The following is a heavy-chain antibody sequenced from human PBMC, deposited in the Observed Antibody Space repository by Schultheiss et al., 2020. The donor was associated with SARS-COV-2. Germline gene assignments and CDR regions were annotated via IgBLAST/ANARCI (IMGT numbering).Heavy chain of an antibody. CDR1: GGSFSGYY. CDR3: ARRSRGLNWFDP. V-gene: IGHV4-59*08. CDR2: IYYSGST. D-gene: IGHD1-26*01. J-gene: IGHJ5*02. Sequence: SQTLSLTCAVYGGSFSGYYWSWIRQPPGKGLEWIGYIYYSGSTNYNPSLKSRVTISVDTSKNQFSLKLSSVTAADTAVYYCARRSRGLNWFDPWGQGTLVTVSS.